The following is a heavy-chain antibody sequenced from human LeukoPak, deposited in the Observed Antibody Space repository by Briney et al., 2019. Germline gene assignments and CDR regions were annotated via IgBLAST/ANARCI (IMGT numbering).Heavy chain of an antibody. V-gene: IGHV3-7*01. CDR1: GFSFSAYW. J-gene: IGHJ4*02. D-gene: IGHD2-15*01. Sequence: GGSLRLSCAASGFSFSAYWMTWVRQAPGTGLEWVANINPAGSETYYVDPVKGRSSISRDNAKNLVYLQMNSLRAEDTAVYHCARFGYVAAVDVWGQGTPVTVSS. CDR2: INPAGSET. CDR3: ARFGYVAAVDV.